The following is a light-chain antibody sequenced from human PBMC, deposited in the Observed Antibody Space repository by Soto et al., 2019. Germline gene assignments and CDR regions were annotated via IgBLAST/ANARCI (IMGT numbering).Light chain of an antibody. CDR2: DVS. CDR3: CSYTSSSTPWV. Sequence: QSALTQPASVSGADGQSITISCTGTSSDVGGYNYVSWYQQHPGKAPKLMIYDVSDRPSGVSNRFSASKSGNTASLTISGLQAEDEADYYCCSYTSSSTPWVFGTGTKVTVL. J-gene: IGLJ1*01. CDR1: SSDVGGYNY. V-gene: IGLV2-14*03.